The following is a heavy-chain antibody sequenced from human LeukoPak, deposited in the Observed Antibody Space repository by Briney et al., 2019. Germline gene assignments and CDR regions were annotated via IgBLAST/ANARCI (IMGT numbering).Heavy chain of an antibody. CDR2: MSGGGGST. V-gene: IGHV3-23*01. D-gene: IGHD4-17*01. CDR1: GFTFSSYA. CDR3: ARDYADYVGYFFFDY. J-gene: IGHJ4*02. Sequence: GGSLRLSCAASGFTFSSYAMSWVRQAPGKGLEWVSAMSGGGGSTYYADSAKGRFTISRDNSQNTLYLQMNSLRAEDTAVYYCARDYADYVGYFFFDYWGQGTLVTVSS.